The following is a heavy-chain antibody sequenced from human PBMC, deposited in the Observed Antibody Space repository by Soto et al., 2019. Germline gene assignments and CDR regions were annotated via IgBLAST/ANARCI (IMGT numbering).Heavy chain of an antibody. V-gene: IGHV4-30-4*01. CDR1: GGSIRSGEYY. Sequence: SETLSLTCTVSGGSIRSGEYYWSWIRQSPGKGLEWIGYIYYSGTTYSHPSLNSRVSISVDTSENQFSLRLTSVTAADTAVYYCVTVNLVGAAYYFDYWGPGTLVTVSS. CDR2: IYYSGTT. J-gene: IGHJ4*02. D-gene: IGHD1-26*01. CDR3: VTVNLVGAAYYFDY.